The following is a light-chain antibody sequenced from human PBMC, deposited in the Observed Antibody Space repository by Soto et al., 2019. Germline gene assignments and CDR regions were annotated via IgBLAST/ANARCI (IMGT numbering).Light chain of an antibody. CDR1: QSVSSSY. CDR3: QQYGSSPLT. V-gene: IGKV3-20*01. J-gene: IGKJ1*01. CDR2: GAS. Sequence: EIVLTQSPGTLSLSPGERATLSCRASQSVSSSYLAWYQQKPGQAPRLLIYGASSRATGIPDRFSCSGSGTDFTLTISRLEPEDFAVYYCQQYGSSPLTFGQGNKVEIK.